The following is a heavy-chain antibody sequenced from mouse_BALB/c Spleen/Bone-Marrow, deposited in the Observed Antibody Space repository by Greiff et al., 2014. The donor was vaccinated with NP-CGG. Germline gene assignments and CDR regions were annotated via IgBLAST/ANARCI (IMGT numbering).Heavy chain of an antibody. D-gene: IGHD1-1*01. V-gene: IGHV3-1*02. CDR1: GYSITSGHS. CDR2: IHYSGYT. Sequence: DVKLVESGPDLVKPSQSLSLTCTVTGYSITSGHSWHWIRQFPGNKLEWMVYIHYSGYTNYNPSLKSRISITRDTSKNQFFLQLNSVTTKDTATYYCARDPIYYYGSIFDYWGQGTTLTVSS. J-gene: IGHJ2*01. CDR3: ARDPIYYYGSIFDY.